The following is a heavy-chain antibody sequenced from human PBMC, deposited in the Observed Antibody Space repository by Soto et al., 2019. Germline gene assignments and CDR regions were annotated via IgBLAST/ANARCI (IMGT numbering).Heavy chain of an antibody. CDR2: IIPVFGTT. CDR3: ARDPAYYDSSGDAFDI. J-gene: IGHJ3*02. D-gene: IGHD3-22*01. CDR1: GGTFISYT. Sequence: QVQLVQSGAEVKKPGSSVKVSCKASGGTFISYTITWVRQAPGQGLEWMGGIIPVFGTTNYAQKFQGRVTITADESKRSAYMELSGLTSEDTAVYYCARDPAYYDSSGDAFDIWGQGTMVTVSS. V-gene: IGHV1-69*01.